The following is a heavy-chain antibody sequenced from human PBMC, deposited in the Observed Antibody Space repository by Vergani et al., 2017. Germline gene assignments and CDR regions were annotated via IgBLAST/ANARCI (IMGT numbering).Heavy chain of an antibody. J-gene: IGHJ6*03. Sequence: ELQLLESGGGLVQPGGSLRLSCAASGFTFSSYAMSWVRQAPGQGLEWVSAISGSGGSTYYADSVKGRFTISIDNCKNTLYLQMNSLRAEDTAVYYCASRTYYYYYMDGWSKGTTVTVSS. CDR2: ISGSGGST. CDR3: ASRTYYYYYMDG. CDR1: GFTFSSYA. V-gene: IGHV3-23*01.